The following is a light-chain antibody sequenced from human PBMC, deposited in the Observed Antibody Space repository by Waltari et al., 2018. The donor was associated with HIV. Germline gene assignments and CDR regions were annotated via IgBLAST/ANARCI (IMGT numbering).Light chain of an antibody. V-gene: IGLV2-14*01. CDR2: EVF. CDR3: TSFTSNYTVI. J-gene: IGLJ2*01. Sequence: QSALTQPASVSGSPGQSITISCTRSTSDLGLYNFISWYHQHQGGVPRVIISEVFSRPSGVSSRFSGSKSGNTASLTISWLQTEDEADYYCTSFTSNYTVIFGGGTKVTVL. CDR1: TSDLGLYNF.